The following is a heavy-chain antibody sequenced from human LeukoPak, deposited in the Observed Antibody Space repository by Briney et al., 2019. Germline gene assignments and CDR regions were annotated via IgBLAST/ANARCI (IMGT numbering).Heavy chain of an antibody. V-gene: IGHV1-69*04. CDR1: GGTLSSYA. CDR2: IIPILGIA. J-gene: IGHJ6*02. CDR3: ARDGIYCSGGSCYNPYYYGMDV. Sequence: ASVKVSCKASGGTLSSYAISWVRQAPGQGLEWMGRIIPILGIANYAQKFQGRVTITADKSTSTAYMELSSLRSEDTAVYYCARDGIYCSGGSCYNPYYYGMDVWGQGTTVTVSS. D-gene: IGHD2-15*01.